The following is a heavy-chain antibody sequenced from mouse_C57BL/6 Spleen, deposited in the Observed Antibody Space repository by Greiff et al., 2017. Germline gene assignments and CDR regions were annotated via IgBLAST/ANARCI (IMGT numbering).Heavy chain of an antibody. Sequence: EVQLQQSGPELVKPGASVKISCKASGYSFTGYYMNWVKQSPEKSLEWIGEINPSTGGTTYNQKFKAKATLTVDKSSSTAYMQLKSLTSEDSAVDYCARRGITTVVATDYFDYWGQGTTLTVSS. J-gene: IGHJ2*01. CDR2: INPSTGGT. D-gene: IGHD1-1*01. CDR3: ARRGITTVVATDYFDY. V-gene: IGHV1-42*01. CDR1: GYSFTGYY.